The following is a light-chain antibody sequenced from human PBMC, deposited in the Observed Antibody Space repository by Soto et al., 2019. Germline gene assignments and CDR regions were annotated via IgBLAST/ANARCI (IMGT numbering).Light chain of an antibody. Sequence: EIVMTQSPATLSVSPGGRATLSCRASQSISDTLAWYQQKPGQAPSLLIYGASTRAPGFPARFSGSGSGTDFTLTIRSLKSEDFAVYYCHQYNNWRTFGQGTRLEIK. CDR2: GAS. J-gene: IGKJ5*01. V-gene: IGKV3-15*01. CDR1: QSISDT. CDR3: HQYNNWRT.